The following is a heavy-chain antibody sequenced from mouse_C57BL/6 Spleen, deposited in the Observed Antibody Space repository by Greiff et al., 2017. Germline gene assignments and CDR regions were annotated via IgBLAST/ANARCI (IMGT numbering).Heavy chain of an antibody. CDR2: ISSGGSYT. D-gene: IGHD4-1*01. Sequence: EVKLVESGGDLVKPGGSLKLSCAASGFTFSSYGMSWVRQTPDKRLEWVATISSGGSYTSYPDSVKGRFTISRDNAKNTLYLQMSSRKSEDTAMDYCARDGLGRFYAMDYWGQGTSVTVSS. J-gene: IGHJ4*01. CDR1: GFTFSSYG. CDR3: ARDGLGRFYAMDY. V-gene: IGHV5-6*02.